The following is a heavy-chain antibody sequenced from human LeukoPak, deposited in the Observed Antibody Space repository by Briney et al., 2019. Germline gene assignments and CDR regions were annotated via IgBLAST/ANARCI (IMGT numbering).Heavy chain of an antibody. V-gene: IGHV3-7*01. CDR2: IKQDGSEK. CDR1: GFTFSSYW. D-gene: IGHD2-2*01. Sequence: GGSLRLSCAASGFTFSSYWMSWVRQAPGKGLEWVANIKQDGSEKYYVDSVKGRFTISRDNAKNSLYLQMNSLRAEDTAVYYCARDDCSSISCYHNWFDPWGQGTLVTISS. J-gene: IGHJ5*02. CDR3: ARDDCSSISCYHNWFDP.